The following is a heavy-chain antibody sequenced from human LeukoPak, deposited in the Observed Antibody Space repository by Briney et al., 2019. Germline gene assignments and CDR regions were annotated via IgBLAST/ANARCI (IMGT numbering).Heavy chain of an antibody. D-gene: IGHD6-6*01. J-gene: IGHJ3*02. Sequence: SQTLSLTCAISGDRVSSLSVAWNWIRQSPSRGLEWLGRTYYRSKWYNDYAISVKSRIIINPDTSKSQFSLQLNSVTPEDTAVYYCARESESTFLIWGQGTMVTVSS. CDR1: GDRVSSLSVA. V-gene: IGHV6-1*01. CDR3: ARESESTFLI. CDR2: TYYRSKWYN.